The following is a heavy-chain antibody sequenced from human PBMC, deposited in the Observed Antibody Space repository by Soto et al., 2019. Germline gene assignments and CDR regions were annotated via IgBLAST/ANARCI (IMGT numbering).Heavy chain of an antibody. CDR2: IWYDENNK. CDR1: GFTFSNSG. Sequence: QVQLVESGGGVVQPGRSLRLSCAASGFTFSNSGMHWVRQAPGKGLEWVAVIWYDENNKYYADSVKGRFTISRDNSRNTLYLEMNSLRAEDTAGDYCARNVWEDWLGELWLLDCWGQGTLVTVSS. CDR3: ARNVWEDWLGELWLLDC. D-gene: IGHD3-16*02. J-gene: IGHJ4*02. V-gene: IGHV3-33*01.